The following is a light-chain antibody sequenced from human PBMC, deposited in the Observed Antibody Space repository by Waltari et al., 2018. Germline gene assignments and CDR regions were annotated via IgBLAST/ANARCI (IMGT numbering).Light chain of an antibody. CDR2: GAS. CDR1: QSVGSTY. J-gene: IGKJ3*01. Sequence: EIVLTQSPGTLSLSPGERATLSCRASQSVGSTYSAWYQQKPGQAPSLLIYGASSRATGIPDRFSGSGSGTDFTLTISRLEPEDFAVYYCQQYSRSPRLITFGPGTKVDIK. CDR3: QQYSRSPRLIT. V-gene: IGKV3-20*01.